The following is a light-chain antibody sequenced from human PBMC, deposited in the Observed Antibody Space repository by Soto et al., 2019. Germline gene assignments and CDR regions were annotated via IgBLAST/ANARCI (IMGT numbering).Light chain of an antibody. CDR2: DVS. J-gene: IGLJ1*01. V-gene: IGLV2-8*01. CDR3: SSYAGTHIHYV. Sequence: QSVLTQPPSASGSPGQSVTISCTGTSSDVGGYNYVSWYQQHPGKAPKLMIYDVSKRPSGVPDRFSGSKSGNTASLTVSGLQAEDESDYYCSSYAGTHIHYVCGTGTNVTVL. CDR1: SSDVGGYNY.